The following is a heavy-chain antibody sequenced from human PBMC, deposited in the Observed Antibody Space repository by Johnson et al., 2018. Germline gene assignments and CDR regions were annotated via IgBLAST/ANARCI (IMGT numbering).Heavy chain of an antibody. CDR2: INGRAGGT. J-gene: IGHJ6*03. CDR3: AKDGGVAVALRYVDV. CDR1: GFSFGDYD. Sequence: VQLVQSGGGVVQPGRSLRLSCAASGFSFGDYDMHWVRQAPGKGLEWVSAINGRAGGTYYTDSVKGRFPIFRDSSTNTLYLQMNSLRAEDTALYYCAKDGGVAVALRYVDVWGKGTTVTVSS. V-gene: IGHV3-23*04. D-gene: IGHD6-13*01.